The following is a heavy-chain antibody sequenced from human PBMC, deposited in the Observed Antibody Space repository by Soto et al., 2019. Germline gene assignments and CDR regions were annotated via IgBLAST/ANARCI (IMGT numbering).Heavy chain of an antibody. CDR2: INHSGST. V-gene: IGHV4-34*01. J-gene: IGHJ5*02. CDR3: ARDCSGGSCYDWFDP. CDR1: GGSFSGYY. Sequence: SETLSLTCAVYGGSFSGYYWSWIRQPPGKGLEWIGEINHSGSTNYNPSLKSRVTISIDTSKNQFSLKLSSVTAADTAVYYCARDCSGGSCYDWFDPWGQGTLVTVSS. D-gene: IGHD2-15*01.